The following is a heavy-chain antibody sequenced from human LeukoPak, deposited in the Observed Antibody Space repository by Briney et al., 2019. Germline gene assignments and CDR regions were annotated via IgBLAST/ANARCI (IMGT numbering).Heavy chain of an antibody. D-gene: IGHD2-2*01. CDR3: ARMRYCSSTSCYAFDY. Sequence: ASVKVSCKASGGTSSSYAISWVRQAPGQGLEWMGGIIPIFGTANYAQKFQGRVTITADESTSTAYMELSSLRSEDTAVYYCARMRYCSSTSCYAFDYWGQGTLVTVSS. J-gene: IGHJ4*02. CDR1: GGTSSSYA. V-gene: IGHV1-69*13. CDR2: IIPIFGTA.